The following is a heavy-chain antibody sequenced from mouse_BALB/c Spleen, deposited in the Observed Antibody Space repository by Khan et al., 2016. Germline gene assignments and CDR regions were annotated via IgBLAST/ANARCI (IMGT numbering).Heavy chain of an antibody. CDR3: ARSYYDSWFVY. CDR2: IDPSNDNT. V-gene: IGHV14-3*02. Sequence: VQLKQSGAELVKPGASVKLSCTASGYYINDTYMHWMIQRPEQGLEWIGRIDPSNDNTKYDPKFKGKATITADTSSNIAYLQLSSLTSEDTAVYSCARSYYDSWFVYWGQGTLVTVSA. J-gene: IGHJ3*01. CDR1: GYYINDTY. D-gene: IGHD2-4*01.